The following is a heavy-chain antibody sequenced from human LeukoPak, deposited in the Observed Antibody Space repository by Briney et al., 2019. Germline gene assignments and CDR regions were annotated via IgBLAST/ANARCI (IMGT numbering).Heavy chain of an antibody. J-gene: IGHJ4*02. CDR1: GGSISSYY. V-gene: IGHV4-59*01. CDR3: ARELRGYSKPSHFGY. CDR2: IYYSGST. Sequence: SETLSLTCTVSGGSISSYYWSWIRQPPGKGLEWIGYIYYSGSTNYNPSLKSRVTISVDTSKNQFSLKLSSVAAADTAVYYCARELRGYSKPSHFGYWGQGTLVTVSS. D-gene: IGHD5-18*01.